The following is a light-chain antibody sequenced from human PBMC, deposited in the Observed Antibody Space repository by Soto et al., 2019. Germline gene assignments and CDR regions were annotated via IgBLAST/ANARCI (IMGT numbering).Light chain of an antibody. Sequence: QSALTQPSSVSGSHGQSVTISCTGTSSDVGDYNYVSWYQQYPGKAPKLMIYDVSKRPSGVPDRFSGSKSGNTASLTISGLQAEDEADYFCCSYAGSYTVVFGGGTKLTVL. CDR2: DVS. CDR3: CSYAGSYTVV. V-gene: IGLV2-11*01. CDR1: SSDVGDYNY. J-gene: IGLJ3*02.